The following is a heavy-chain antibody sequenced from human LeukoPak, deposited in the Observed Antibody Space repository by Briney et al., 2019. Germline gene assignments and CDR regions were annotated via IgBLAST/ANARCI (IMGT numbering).Heavy chain of an antibody. Sequence: GGSLRLSCTASGFTFSDFWMSWVRQAPGKGLEWVGFIRSKAYGGTTEYAASVKGRFTISRDDSKSIAYLQMNSLKTEDTAVYYCTRDSDDFWSGPPLGYYYYYMDVWGKGTTVTASS. V-gene: IGHV3-49*04. CDR1: GFTFSDFW. CDR3: TRDSDDFWSGPPLGYYYYYMDV. J-gene: IGHJ6*03. CDR2: IRSKAYGGTT. D-gene: IGHD3-3*01.